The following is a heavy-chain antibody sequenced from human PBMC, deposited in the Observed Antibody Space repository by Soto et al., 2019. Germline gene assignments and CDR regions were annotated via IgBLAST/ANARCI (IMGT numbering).Heavy chain of an antibody. V-gene: IGHV1-18*01. CDR2: ISPLTAEA. D-gene: IGHD4-17*01. J-gene: IGHJ1*01. Sequence: QVQLVQSGAEVKKPRASVKVSCKASGYTITSYGISWVRQAPGQGLEWMGWISPLTAEAKYSQKAQGRGTITTDTSKRKAYMEMRSLKSDETTMYYCARDSGARSEYFQDWGHGTLVTVSA. CDR3: ARDSGARSEYFQD. CDR1: GYTITSYG.